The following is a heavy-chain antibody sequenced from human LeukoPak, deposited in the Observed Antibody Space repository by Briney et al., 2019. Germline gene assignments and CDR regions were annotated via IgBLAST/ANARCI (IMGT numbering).Heavy chain of an antibody. CDR3: ARDGEGDYYYYGMDV. Sequence: AGGSLRLSCAASGFTVSSNYMSWVRQAPGKGLEWVSVIYSGGSTYYADSVKGRFTISRDNSKNTLYLQMNSLRAEDTAVYYCARDGEGDYYYYGMDVWGQGTTVTVSS. CDR2: IYSGGST. V-gene: IGHV3-53*01. J-gene: IGHJ6*02. D-gene: IGHD3-10*01. CDR1: GFTVSSNY.